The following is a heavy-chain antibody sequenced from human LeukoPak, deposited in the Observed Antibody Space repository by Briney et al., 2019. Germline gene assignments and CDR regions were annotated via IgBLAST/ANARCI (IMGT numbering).Heavy chain of an antibody. D-gene: IGHD2-2*02. Sequence: ASVKVSCKASGGTFSSYAISWVRQAPGQGLEWMGGIIPIFGTANYAQKFQGRVTITADKSTSTAYMELSSLRSEDTAVYYCARAWVVVPAAIDYYYMDVWGKGTTVTVSS. J-gene: IGHJ6*03. V-gene: IGHV1-69*06. CDR3: ARAWVVVPAAIDYYYMDV. CDR2: IIPIFGTA. CDR1: GGTFSSYA.